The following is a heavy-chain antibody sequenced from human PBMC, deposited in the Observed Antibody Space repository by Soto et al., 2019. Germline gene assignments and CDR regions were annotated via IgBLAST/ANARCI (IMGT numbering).Heavy chain of an antibody. CDR3: ARGIGYAAQDY. V-gene: IGHV3-74*01. D-gene: IGHD6-25*01. J-gene: IGHJ4*02. CDR1: GFTFSDYW. CDR2: ISGDGSST. Sequence: EVQLVESGGGLVQPGGSLRLSCAASGFTFSDYWMHWVRQVPGKGLVWVSRISGDGSSTSYADSVKGRFTFSRDNAKNTLYVQMNSLRAEDTAVYYCARGIGYAAQDYWGQGTLVTVSS.